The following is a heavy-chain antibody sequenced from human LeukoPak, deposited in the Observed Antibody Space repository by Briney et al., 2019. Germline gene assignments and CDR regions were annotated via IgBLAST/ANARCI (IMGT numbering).Heavy chain of an antibody. D-gene: IGHD3-16*02. CDR2: MNPNSGNT. V-gene: IGHV1-8*02. Sequence: ASVKVSCNASGYTFTSYDINWVRQATGQGLEWMGWMNPNSGNTGYAQKFQGRVTMTRNTSISTAYMELSSLRSEDTAVYYCARIGLRGVIISRPPDYWGQGTLVTVSS. J-gene: IGHJ4*02. CDR3: ARIGLRGVIISRPPDY. CDR1: GYTFTSYD.